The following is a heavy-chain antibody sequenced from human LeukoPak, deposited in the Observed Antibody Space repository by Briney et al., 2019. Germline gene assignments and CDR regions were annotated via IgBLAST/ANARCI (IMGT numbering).Heavy chain of an antibody. CDR1: GFTFSSYS. CDR3: ARDTNYYGSGSLFRPFDY. V-gene: IGHV3-21*01. Sequence: GGSLRLSCAASGFTFSSYSMNWVRQAPGKGLEWVSAISSSSSYIYYADSVKGRFTISRDNAKNSLYLQMNSLRAEDTAVYYCARDTNYYGSGSLFRPFDYWGQGTLVTVPS. D-gene: IGHD3-10*01. CDR2: ISSSSSYI. J-gene: IGHJ4*02.